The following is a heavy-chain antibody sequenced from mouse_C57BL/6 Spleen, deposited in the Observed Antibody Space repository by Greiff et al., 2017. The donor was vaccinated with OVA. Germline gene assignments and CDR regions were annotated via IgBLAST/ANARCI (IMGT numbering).Heavy chain of an antibody. D-gene: IGHD1-1*01. V-gene: IGHV7-3*01. CDR2: IRNKANGYTT. Sequence: EVQLVESGGGLVQPGGSLSLSCAASGFTFTDYYMRWVRQPPGKALEWLGFIRNKANGYTTEYSASVKGRFTISRDNSQSILYLQMNALRAEDSATYYCARYYYGSSSYFDYWGQGTTLTVSS. CDR3: ARYYYGSSSYFDY. CDR1: GFTFTDYY. J-gene: IGHJ2*01.